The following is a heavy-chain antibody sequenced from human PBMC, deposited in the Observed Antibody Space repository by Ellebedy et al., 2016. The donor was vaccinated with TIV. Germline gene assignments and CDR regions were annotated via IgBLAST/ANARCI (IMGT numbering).Heavy chain of an antibody. CDR1: GFTFSNYW. CDR3: ARGNSALGY. CDR2: MNHEVSNK. D-gene: IGHD7-27*01. J-gene: IGHJ4*02. V-gene: IGHV3-7*03. Sequence: GESLKISCTASGFTFSNYWMTWVRQAPGKGLAWVANMNHEVSNKYYVDSVKGRFTISRDNAKNSLYLQMNSLRAEDTAVYYCARGNSALGYWGQGTLVTVSS.